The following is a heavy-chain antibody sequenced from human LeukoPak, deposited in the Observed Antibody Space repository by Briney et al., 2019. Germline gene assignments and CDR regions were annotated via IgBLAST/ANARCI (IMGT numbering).Heavy chain of an antibody. CDR1: GFTFSNYW. Sequence: GGSLRLSCPASGFTFSNYWMHWVRQAPGKGLVWVSRIDSDCSSTIYADAVKGRFTISRDNAKNTLYLQMDSLRTEDTAAYYCSRGGVFHGFDIWGQGTTVTVSS. J-gene: IGHJ3*02. CDR2: IDSDCSST. D-gene: IGHD2-21*01. V-gene: IGHV3-74*01. CDR3: SRGGVFHGFDI.